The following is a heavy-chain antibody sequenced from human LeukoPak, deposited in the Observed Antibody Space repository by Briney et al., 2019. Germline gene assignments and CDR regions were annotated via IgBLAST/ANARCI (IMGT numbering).Heavy chain of an antibody. D-gene: IGHD3-3*01. CDR2: IYTSGSS. J-gene: IGHJ5*02. CDR1: GGSISNYC. V-gene: IGHV4-4*09. Sequence: SETLSLTCTVSGGSISNYCWIWVRQPPGKGLEWIGFIYTSGSSDYNPSLKSRVTMSVDTSKNQVSMELRFLTAADTALYYCATSYDAKTAPYDLWGQGTLVTVSS. CDR3: ATSYDAKTAPYDL.